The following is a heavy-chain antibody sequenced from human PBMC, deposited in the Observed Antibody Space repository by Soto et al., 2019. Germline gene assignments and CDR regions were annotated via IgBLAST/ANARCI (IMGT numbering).Heavy chain of an antibody. CDR2: INPSDGST. CDR1: GYTFTSYY. J-gene: IGHJ4*02. V-gene: IGHV1-46*01. CDR3: AIHGYSYADDY. D-gene: IGHD5-18*01. Sequence: ASVKVSCKASGYTFTSYYIHWVRQAPGQGLEWMGVINPSDGSTSYAQKFQGRVTMTRDTSTSTVYMELSSLRFEDTAVYYCAIHGYSYADDYWGQGTLVTVSS.